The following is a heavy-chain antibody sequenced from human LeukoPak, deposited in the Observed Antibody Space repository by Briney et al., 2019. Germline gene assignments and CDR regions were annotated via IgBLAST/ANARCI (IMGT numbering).Heavy chain of an antibody. Sequence: GESLKISCKGSGYSFTSYWIAWVRQMPGKGLEWVGFIYPGDSDTRYSPSMQGQVTISADKSISTAYLQWNSLKASDTAMYYCARQGIVGAISNWFDPWGQGTLVTVSS. D-gene: IGHD1-26*01. CDR2: IYPGDSDT. J-gene: IGHJ5*02. V-gene: IGHV5-51*01. CDR3: ARQGIVGAISNWFDP. CDR1: GYSFTSYW.